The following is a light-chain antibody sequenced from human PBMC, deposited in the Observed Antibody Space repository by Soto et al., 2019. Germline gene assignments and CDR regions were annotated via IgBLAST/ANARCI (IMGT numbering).Light chain of an antibody. Sequence: DIQMSRSPSTLSASMGDRVAITFRASDNIGPWVAWYQQKPGKAPKLLIYKASTLETGAPSRFAGSGSGTGFTLTITRLQPDDFATYYCQHYNSYSRTFGQGTKVDIK. CDR2: KAS. J-gene: IGKJ1*01. CDR1: DNIGPW. V-gene: IGKV1-5*03. CDR3: QHYNSYSRT.